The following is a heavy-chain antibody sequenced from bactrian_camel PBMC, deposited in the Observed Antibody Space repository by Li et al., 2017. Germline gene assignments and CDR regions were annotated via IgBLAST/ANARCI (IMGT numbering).Heavy chain of an antibody. D-gene: IGHD7*01. CDR1: GFTFRRYY. V-gene: IGHV3-2*01. J-gene: IGHJ4*01. CDR2: IYSDGSNT. Sequence: HVQLVESGGGSVQPGGSLRLSCAASGFTFRRYYWSWVRQAPGKGLEWVSNIYSDGSNTYYADSVKGRFTISQDKGKNTVYLLMNSLKPDDSGTYYCAYESGTTPDLCRRRGPGGYFGQGTQVTVS.